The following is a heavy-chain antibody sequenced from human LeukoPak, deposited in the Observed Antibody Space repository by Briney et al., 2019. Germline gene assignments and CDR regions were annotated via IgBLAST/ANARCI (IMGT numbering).Heavy chain of an antibody. Sequence: GGSLRLSCAASGFTFSSYSMNWVRQAPGKGLEWVAVISYDGSNKYYADSVEGRFTISRDNSKNTLYLQMNSLRAEDTAVYYCARDNTYMFDYWGQGTQVTVSS. D-gene: IGHD2-2*02. J-gene: IGHJ4*02. CDR2: ISYDGSNK. V-gene: IGHV3-30*03. CDR1: GFTFSSYS. CDR3: ARDNTYMFDY.